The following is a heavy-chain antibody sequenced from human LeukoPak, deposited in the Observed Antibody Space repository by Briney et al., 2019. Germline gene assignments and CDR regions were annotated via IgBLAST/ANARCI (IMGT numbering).Heavy chain of an antibody. D-gene: IGHD6-25*01. J-gene: IGHJ4*02. Sequence: GSLRLSCAVSGFTLSGYTMSWVRQAPGKGLQWVSAISGSGGSTFYADSVKGRFTISRDNSKNTLYLQMNSLRAEDTAVYYCAKDAAFYFDYWGQGILVTVSS. CDR2: ISGSGGST. CDR1: GFTLSGYT. CDR3: AKDAAFYFDY. V-gene: IGHV3-23*01.